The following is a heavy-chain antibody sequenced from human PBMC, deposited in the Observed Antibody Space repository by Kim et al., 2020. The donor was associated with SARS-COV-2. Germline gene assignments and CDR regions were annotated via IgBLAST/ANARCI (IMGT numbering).Heavy chain of an antibody. V-gene: IGHV4-59*01. CDR3: ARDRNYYDKGDYYYGMDV. D-gene: IGHD3-22*01. J-gene: IGHJ6*02. CDR2: IYYSGST. CDR1: GGSISSYY. Sequence: SETLSLTCTVSGGSISSYYWSWIRQHPGKGLEWIGYIYYSGSTNYNPSLKSRVTISVDTSKNQFSLKLSSVTAADTAVYYCARDRNYYDKGDYYYGMDVWGQGTTVTVSS.